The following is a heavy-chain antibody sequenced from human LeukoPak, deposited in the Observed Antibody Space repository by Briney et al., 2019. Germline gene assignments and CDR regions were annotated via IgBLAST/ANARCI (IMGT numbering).Heavy chain of an antibody. Sequence: GWSLRLSCAASGFTFSNHWMSWVRQAPGKGLEWVANIKEDGSGKYYVDSVRGRFTISRDNAKNLVYLQMNSLRAEDSAVYYCARGGWGNYHYMDVWGKGTTVTVSS. V-gene: IGHV3-7*01. J-gene: IGHJ6*03. CDR2: IKEDGSGK. CDR3: ARGGWGNYHYMDV. CDR1: GFTFSNHW. D-gene: IGHD3-16*01.